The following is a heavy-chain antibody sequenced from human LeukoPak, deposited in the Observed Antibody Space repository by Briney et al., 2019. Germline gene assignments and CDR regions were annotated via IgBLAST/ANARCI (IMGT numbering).Heavy chain of an antibody. CDR2: INPSGGST. CDR1: GYTFTSYY. Sequence: ASVKVSCKASGYTFTSYYMHWVRQAPGQGLEWMGIINPSGGSTSYAQKFQGRVTITADKSTSTAYMELSSLRSEDTAVYYCAGSGWYNWFDPWGQGTLITVSS. V-gene: IGHV1-46*01. J-gene: IGHJ5*02. D-gene: IGHD6-19*01. CDR3: AGSGWYNWFDP.